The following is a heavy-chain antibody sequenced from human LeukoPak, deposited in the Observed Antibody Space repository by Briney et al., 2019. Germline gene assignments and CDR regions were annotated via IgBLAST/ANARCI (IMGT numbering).Heavy chain of an antibody. V-gene: IGHV3-13*04. D-gene: IGHD2-15*01. Sequence: GGSLRLSCAASGFTFSSHDMHWVRQAAGKGLEWVSGFIPAGDRYYAESVKGRFTISRDNSKNTLNLQMNSLRTEDTAVYYCAKDCGSGGRCYADSWGQGTLVTVSS. CDR2: FIPAGDR. CDR3: AKDCGSGGRCYADS. CDR1: GFTFSSHD. J-gene: IGHJ4*02.